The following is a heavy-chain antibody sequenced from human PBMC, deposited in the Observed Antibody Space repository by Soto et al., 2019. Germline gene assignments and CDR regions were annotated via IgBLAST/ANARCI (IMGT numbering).Heavy chain of an antibody. CDR1: GFTFSSYA. J-gene: IGHJ4*02. D-gene: IGHD3-22*01. Sequence: GGPRLSCAASGFTFSSYAMSWVRQAPGKGLEWVSAISGSGGSTYYADSVKGRFTISRDNSKNTLYLQMNSLRAEDTAVYYCAKDSTSSYSSGYYYPHYFDYWGQGTLVTVSS. CDR3: AKDSTSSYSSGYYYPHYFDY. V-gene: IGHV3-23*01. CDR2: ISGSGGST.